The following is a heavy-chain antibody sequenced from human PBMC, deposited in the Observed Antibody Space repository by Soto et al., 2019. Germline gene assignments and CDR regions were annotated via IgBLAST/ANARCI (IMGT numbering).Heavy chain of an antibody. Sequence: ASVKVSCKASGYTFTSYGISWVRQAPGQGLEWMGWISAYNGNTNYAQKLQGRVTMTTDTSTSTAYMELRSLRSDDTAVYYCARDFFWGCYHSSGYLSGRTGDHYYYGMDVWG. CDR2: ISAYNGNT. CDR3: ARDFFWGCYHSSGYLSGRTGDHYYYGMDV. J-gene: IGHJ6*01. D-gene: IGHD3-22*01. V-gene: IGHV1-18*04. CDR1: GYTFTSYG.